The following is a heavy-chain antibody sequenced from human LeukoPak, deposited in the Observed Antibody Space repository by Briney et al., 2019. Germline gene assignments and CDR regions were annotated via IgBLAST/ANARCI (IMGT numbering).Heavy chain of an antibody. CDR3: AKGKYAAVAGTIDY. V-gene: IGHV3-9*01. CDR2: ISWNSGSI. CDR1: GFTFDDYA. J-gene: IGHJ4*02. D-gene: IGHD6-19*01. Sequence: GGSLRLSCAASGFTFDDYAMHWVRQAPGKGLEWVSGISWNSGSIGYADSVKGRFTISRDNAKNSLYLQMNSLRAEDTALYYCAKGKYAAVAGTIDYWGQGTLVTVSS.